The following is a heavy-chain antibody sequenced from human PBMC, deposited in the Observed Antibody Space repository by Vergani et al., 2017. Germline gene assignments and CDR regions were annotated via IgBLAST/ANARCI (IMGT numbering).Heavy chain of an antibody. CDR2: IHHSGDT. Sequence: QVQLQESGPGLVKPSETLTLTCDVSDFSIMTNPYWGWFRQSPGKGLAWIGCIHHSGDTHYNSSLKSRVSISIVSSSKFSLSLTSVTAADTAIYYCARHRGSGGFFRSSFFYGMGVCGHLTSVPVS. CDR1: DFSIMTNPY. D-gene: IGHD3-10*01. J-gene: IGHJ6*01. CDR3: ARHRGSGGFFRSSFFYGMGV. V-gene: IGHV4-38-2*01.